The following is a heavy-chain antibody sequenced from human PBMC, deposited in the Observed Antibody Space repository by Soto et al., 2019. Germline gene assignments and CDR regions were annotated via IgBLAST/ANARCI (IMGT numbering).Heavy chain of an antibody. CDR2: VHYSGST. V-gene: IGHV4-59*08. Sequence: QVQLQESGPGLVKPSETLSLTCTVSGGSISNFYWTWIRQPPGKGPEWIGSVHYSGSTNYNPSVRSRVTKPGDTAKDHLPLTLGSEPAAETAVYYVARPKDAGNYGGGMDVWGQGPTVTVSS. CDR1: GGSISNFY. CDR3: ARPKDAGNYGGGMDV. D-gene: IGHD4-17*01. J-gene: IGHJ6*02.